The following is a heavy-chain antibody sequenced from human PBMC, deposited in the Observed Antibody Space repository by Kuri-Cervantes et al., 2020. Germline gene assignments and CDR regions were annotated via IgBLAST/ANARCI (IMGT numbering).Heavy chain of an antibody. V-gene: IGHV3-7*01. J-gene: IGHJ3*02. CDR2: IKQDGSEK. CDR1: GFTFSSYW. CDR3: AKAPKDASAFDI. Sequence: GESLKISCAASGFTFSSYWMSWVRQAPGKGLEWVANIKQDGSEKYYVDSVKGRFTISRDNAKNSLYLQMNSLRAEDTAVYYCAKAPKDASAFDIWGQGTMVTVSS.